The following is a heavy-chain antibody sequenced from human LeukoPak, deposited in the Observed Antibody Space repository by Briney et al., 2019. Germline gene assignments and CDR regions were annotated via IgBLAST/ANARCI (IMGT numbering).Heavy chain of an antibody. D-gene: IGHD3-10*01. CDR2: INPNSGGT. CDR3: AREYGSGTPYYYYGIDV. J-gene: IGHJ6*02. V-gene: IGHV1-2*02. Sequence: VKVSCKAXGXTFTGYYMHWVRQAPGQGGEWMGWINPNSGGTNYAQKFQGRVTMTSDTSISTAYIELSRLRSDDTAVYYCAREYGSGTPYYYYGIDVWGQGTTVTVSS. CDR1: GXTFTGYY.